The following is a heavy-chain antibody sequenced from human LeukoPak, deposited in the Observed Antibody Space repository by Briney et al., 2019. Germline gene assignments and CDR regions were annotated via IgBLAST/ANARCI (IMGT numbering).Heavy chain of an antibody. D-gene: IGHD6-19*01. CDR2: ISGSGGST. Sequence: GGSLRLSCAASGFTFSSYGMSWVRQAPGKGLEWVSAISGSGGSTYYADSVKGRFTISRDNSKNTLYLQMNSLRAEDTAVYYCAKDGGSSSGWYGAFDIWGQGTMVTVSS. CDR3: AKDGGSSSGWYGAFDI. V-gene: IGHV3-23*01. J-gene: IGHJ3*02. CDR1: GFTFSSYG.